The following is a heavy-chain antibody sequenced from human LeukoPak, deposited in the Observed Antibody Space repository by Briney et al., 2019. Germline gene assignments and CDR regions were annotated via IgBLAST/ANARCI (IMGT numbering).Heavy chain of an antibody. J-gene: IGHJ5*02. Sequence: PSETLSLTCTVSGGSISSGGYYWSWIRQHPGEGLEWIGEINHSGSTNYNPSLKSRVTISVDTSKNQFSLKLSSVTAADTAVYYCARAKTKLTYYDFWSGQPNWFDPWGQGTLVTVSS. CDR2: INHSGST. D-gene: IGHD3-3*01. CDR1: GGSISSGGYY. CDR3: ARAKTKLTYYDFWSGQPNWFDP. V-gene: IGHV4-39*07.